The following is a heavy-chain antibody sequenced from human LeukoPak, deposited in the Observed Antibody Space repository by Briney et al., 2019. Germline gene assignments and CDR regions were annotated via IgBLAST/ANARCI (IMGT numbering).Heavy chain of an antibody. V-gene: IGHV4-59*08. D-gene: IGHD5-18*01. Sequence: PSETLSLTCTVSGGSISSYYWSWIRQPPGKGLEWIGYIYYSGSTNYNPSLKSRVTISVDTSKNQFSLKLSSVTAADTAVYYCARHGYSYGTHYWGQGTLVTVSS. CDR2: IYYSGST. J-gene: IGHJ4*02. CDR3: ARHGYSYGTHY. CDR1: GGSISSYY.